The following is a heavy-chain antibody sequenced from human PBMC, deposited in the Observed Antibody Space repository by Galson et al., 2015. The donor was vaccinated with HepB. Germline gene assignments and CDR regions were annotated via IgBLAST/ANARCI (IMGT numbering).Heavy chain of an antibody. CDR1: GFTFSSYA. CDR2: ISYDGSNK. V-gene: IGHV3-30*04. D-gene: IGHD3-10*01. CDR3: ARDRSVEYVLPEYYFDY. Sequence: SLRLSCAASGFTFSSYAMHWVRQAPGKGLEWVAVISYDGSNKYYADSVKGRFTISRDNSKNTLYLQMNSLRAEDTAVYYCARDRSVEYVLPEYYFDYWGQGTLVTVSS. J-gene: IGHJ4*02.